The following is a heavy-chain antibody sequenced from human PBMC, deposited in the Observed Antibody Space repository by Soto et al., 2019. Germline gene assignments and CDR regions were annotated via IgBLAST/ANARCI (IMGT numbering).Heavy chain of an antibody. CDR1: GFTFSSYA. Sequence: GGSLRLSCAASGFTFSSYAMHWVRQAPGKGLEWVAVISYDGSNKYYADSVKGRFTISRDNSKNTLYLQMNSLRAEDTAVYYCARDLYIVGATYYYYYGMDVWGQGTTVTVSS. CDR3: ARDLYIVGATYYYYYGMDV. J-gene: IGHJ6*02. CDR2: ISYDGSNK. D-gene: IGHD1-26*01. V-gene: IGHV3-30-3*01.